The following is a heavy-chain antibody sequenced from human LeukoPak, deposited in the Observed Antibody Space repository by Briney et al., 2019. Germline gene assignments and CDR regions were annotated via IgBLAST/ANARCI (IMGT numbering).Heavy chain of an antibody. Sequence: GGSLRLSCAASGFTFSSYGMSWVLQAPGKGLEWVSGISGSGGRTYYADFVKGRFTISRDNSKNTLFLQMNSLRAEDTAVYYCAKDGYTEWLGLYYFDYWGQGTLVTVSS. CDR3: AKDGYTEWLGLYYFDY. V-gene: IGHV3-23*01. CDR2: ISGSGGRT. CDR1: GFTFSSYG. J-gene: IGHJ4*02. D-gene: IGHD6-19*01.